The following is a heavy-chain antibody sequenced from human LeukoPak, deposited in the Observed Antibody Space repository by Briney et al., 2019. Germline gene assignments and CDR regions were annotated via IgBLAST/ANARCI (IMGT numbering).Heavy chain of an antibody. CDR1: GYTFTGYY. CDR2: TNPNSGGT. J-gene: IGHJ4*02. V-gene: IGHV1-2*06. D-gene: IGHD6-19*01. CDR3: ARSELLQWLVPSLGETYFDY. Sequence: ASVKVSCKASGYTFTGYYMHWVRQAPGQGLEWMGRTNPNSGGTNYAQKFQGRVTMTRDTSISTAYMELSRLRSDDTAVYYCARSELLQWLVPSLGETYFDYWGQGTLVTVSS.